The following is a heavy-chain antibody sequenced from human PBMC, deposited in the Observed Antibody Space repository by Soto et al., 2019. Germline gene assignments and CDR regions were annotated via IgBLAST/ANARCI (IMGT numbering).Heavy chain of an antibody. Sequence: SETLSLTCTVSGGSINTFYWIWVRQPAGKRLEWIGRIFSSGSTSFNPSLESRVAMSVDTSKNHFSLNLSSVTAADMAVYYCAREGSYSAYNFAHGIQLWSFDFWGQGALVTVSS. CDR3: AREGSYSAYNFAHGIQLWSFDF. D-gene: IGHD5-12*01. CDR1: GGSINTFY. J-gene: IGHJ4*02. CDR2: IFSSGST. V-gene: IGHV4-4*07.